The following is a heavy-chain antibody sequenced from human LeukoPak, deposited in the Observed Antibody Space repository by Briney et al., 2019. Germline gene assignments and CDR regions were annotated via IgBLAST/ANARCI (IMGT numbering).Heavy chain of an antibody. J-gene: IGHJ5*02. D-gene: IGHD6-13*01. CDR3: ARDLAAAASSGWFDP. CDR2: INIDESST. V-gene: IGHV3-74*01. Sequence: GGSLRLSCTASGFTFSTYWMHWVRQAPRKGLVWVSRINIDESSTSYADSVKGRFTISRDNAKNTLYLQMNSLRAEDTAVYYCARDLAAAASSGWFDPWGQGTLVTVSS. CDR1: GFTFSTYW.